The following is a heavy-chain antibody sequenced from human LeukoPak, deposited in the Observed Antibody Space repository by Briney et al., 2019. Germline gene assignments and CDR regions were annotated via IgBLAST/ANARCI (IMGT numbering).Heavy chain of an antibody. CDR1: GFTFSSYA. CDR2: ISWNSGSI. Sequence: GGSLRLSCAASGFTFSSYAMSWVRQAPGKGLEWVSGISWNSGSIGYADSVKGRFTISRDNAKNSLYLQMNSPRAEDTAFYYFAKDTHPVYSSGWYGMRFAFVIWGQGTMVSVCS. V-gene: IGHV3-9*01. CDR3: AKDTHPVYSSGWYGMRFAFVI. D-gene: IGHD6-19*01. J-gene: IGHJ3*02.